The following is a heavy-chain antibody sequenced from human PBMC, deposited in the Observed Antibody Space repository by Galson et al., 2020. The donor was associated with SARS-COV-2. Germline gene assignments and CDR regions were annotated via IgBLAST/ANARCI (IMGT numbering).Heavy chain of an antibody. D-gene: IGHD6-13*01. Sequence: APGQGLECIGWISPYNGNTNYAQKLQGRVTMTTDTSTSTAYMELRSLRSDDTAVYYCARFLAQYSSSSVDGMDVWGQGTTVTVSS. V-gene: IGHV1-18*01. CDR3: ARFLAQYSSSSVDGMDV. CDR2: ISPYNGNT. J-gene: IGHJ6*02.